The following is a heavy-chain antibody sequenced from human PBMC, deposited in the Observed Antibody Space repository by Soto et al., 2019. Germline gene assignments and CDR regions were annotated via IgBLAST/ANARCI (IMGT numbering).Heavy chain of an antibody. D-gene: IGHD2-15*01. V-gene: IGHV4-59*01. J-gene: IGHJ5*02. CDR3: ARGATPGPQSNWFDP. Sequence: SETLSLTCTVSGGSISSYYWSWIRQPPGKGLEWIGYIYYSGSTNYNPSLKSRVTISVDTSKNQFSLKLSSVTAADTAVYYCARGATPGPQSNWFDPWGQGTPVTVSS. CDR1: GGSISSYY. CDR2: IYYSGST.